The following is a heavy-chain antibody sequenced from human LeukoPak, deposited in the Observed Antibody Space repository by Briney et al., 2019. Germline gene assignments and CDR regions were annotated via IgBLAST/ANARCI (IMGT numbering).Heavy chain of an antibody. V-gene: IGHV3-9*01. CDR3: AKDMIGGSSWLFDY. CDR1: GFTFDDYA. D-gene: IGHD6-13*01. J-gene: IGHJ4*02. CDR2: ISWNSGSI. Sequence: GGSLRLSCAASGFTFDDYAMHWVRRAPGKGLEWVSGISWNSGSIGYADSVKGRFTISRDNAKNSLYLQMNSLRAEDTALYYCAKDMIGGSSWLFDYWGQGTLVTVSS.